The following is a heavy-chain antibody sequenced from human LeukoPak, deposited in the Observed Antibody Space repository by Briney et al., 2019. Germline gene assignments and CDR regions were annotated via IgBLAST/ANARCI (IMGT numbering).Heavy chain of an antibody. CDR3: ARGLVSPARLDYYYYMDV. CDR1: GYTFTSYG. Sequence: VASVKVSCKASGYTFTSYGISWVRQAPGQGLEWMGWISAYNGNTNYAQKLQGRVTMTTDTSTSTAYMELRSLRSDDTAVYYCARGLVSPARLDYYYYMDVWGKGTTVTVPS. D-gene: IGHD6-6*01. V-gene: IGHV1-18*01. J-gene: IGHJ6*03. CDR2: ISAYNGNT.